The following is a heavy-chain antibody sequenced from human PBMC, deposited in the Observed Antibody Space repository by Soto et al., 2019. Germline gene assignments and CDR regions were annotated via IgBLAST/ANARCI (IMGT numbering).Heavy chain of an antibody. CDR3: ARGGARITRYDSSGYYFPFDY. D-gene: IGHD3-22*01. J-gene: IGHJ4*02. Sequence: QVQLVQSGAEVKKPGSSVKVSCKASGGTFSSYAISWVRQAPGQGLEWMGGIIPIFGTANYAQKFQGRVTITADESTSTAYMELSSLRSEDTAVYYCARGGARITRYDSSGYYFPFDYWGQGTLVTVSS. CDR1: GGTFSSYA. V-gene: IGHV1-69*12. CDR2: IIPIFGTA.